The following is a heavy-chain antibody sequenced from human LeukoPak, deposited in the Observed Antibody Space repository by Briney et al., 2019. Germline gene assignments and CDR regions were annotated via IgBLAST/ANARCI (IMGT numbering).Heavy chain of an antibody. V-gene: IGHV3-21*01. J-gene: IGHJ3*02. CDR1: GFTFSSYS. CDR3: ARVITPYDFWSGYFAAFDI. CDR2: ISSSSSYI. Sequence: GGSLRLSCAASGFTFSSYSMNWVRQAPGKGLEWVSSISSSSSYIYYADSVKGRFTISRDNAKNSLYLQMNSLRAEDTAVYYCARVITPYDFWSGYFAAFDIWGQGTMVTVSS. D-gene: IGHD3-3*01.